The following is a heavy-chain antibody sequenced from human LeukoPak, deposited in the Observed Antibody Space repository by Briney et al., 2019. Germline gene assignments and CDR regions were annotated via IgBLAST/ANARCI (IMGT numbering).Heavy chain of an antibody. CDR1: GGSISSYY. CDR2: IYHSGST. Sequence: SETLSLTCTVSGGSISSYYWSWIRQPPGKGLEWIGYIYHSGSTNYNPSLKSRVTISVDTSKNQFSLKLSSVTAADTAVYYCARGPSSGWPWYFDLWGRGTLVTVSS. J-gene: IGHJ2*01. V-gene: IGHV4-59*01. CDR3: ARGPSSGWPWYFDL. D-gene: IGHD6-19*01.